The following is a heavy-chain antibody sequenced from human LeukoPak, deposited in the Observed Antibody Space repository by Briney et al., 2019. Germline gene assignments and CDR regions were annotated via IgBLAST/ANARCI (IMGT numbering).Heavy chain of an antibody. V-gene: IGHV4-39*01. CDR1: GGSISSSSYY. CDR2: IYYSGST. CDR3: ARRKYSSSWLN. J-gene: IGHJ4*02. D-gene: IGHD6-13*01. Sequence: PSETLSLTCTVSGGSISSSSYYWGWIRQPPGKGLEWIGSIYYSGSTYYNPSLKSRVTISVDTSKNQFSLKLSSVTAADTAVYYCARRKYSSSWLNWGQGTLVTVSS.